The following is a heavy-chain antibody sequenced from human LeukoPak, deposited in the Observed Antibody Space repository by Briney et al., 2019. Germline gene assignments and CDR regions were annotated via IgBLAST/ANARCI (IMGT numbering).Heavy chain of an antibody. CDR1: GYTFRSYS. CDR3: SRVLGQPAPH. Sequence: PGSSLRLSCEASGYTFRSYSMHWVRQAPGKGLEWVAVISIDGLNNYYAESVKGRFAISSDNSNNTLYLQMSSLRREDTAVYFCSRVLGQPAPHWGQGTQVTVSS. V-gene: IGHV3-30*09. D-gene: IGHD2-15*01. J-gene: IGHJ4*02. CDR2: ISIDGLNN.